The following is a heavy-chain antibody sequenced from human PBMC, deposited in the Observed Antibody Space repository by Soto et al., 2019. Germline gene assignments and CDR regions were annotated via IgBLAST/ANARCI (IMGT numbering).Heavy chain of an antibody. Sequence: GGSLRLSCAASGFTFSDYYMSWIRQAPGKGLEWVSYISSSGSAIYYADSVKGRFTISRDNAKNSLYLQMNSLRAEDTAVYYCARDPRTSGWSGDFDYWGQGTLVTVSS. CDR3: ARDPRTSGWSGDFDY. CDR2: ISSSGSAI. CDR1: GFTFSDYY. D-gene: IGHD6-19*01. V-gene: IGHV3-11*01. J-gene: IGHJ4*02.